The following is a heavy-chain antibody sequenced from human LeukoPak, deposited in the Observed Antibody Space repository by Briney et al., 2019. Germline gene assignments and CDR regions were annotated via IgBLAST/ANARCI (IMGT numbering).Heavy chain of an antibody. D-gene: IGHD6-13*01. CDR1: GYTFTSYG. J-gene: IGHJ4*02. V-gene: IGHV1-18*01. CDR3: ARDRSSSWYVGYLDY. Sequence: GASVKVSCKASGYTFTSYGISWVRQAPGQGLEWMGWISAYNGNTNYAQKLQGRVTMTTDTSTSTAYMELRSLRSDDTAVYYCARDRSSSWYVGYLDYWGQGTLVTVSS. CDR2: ISAYNGNT.